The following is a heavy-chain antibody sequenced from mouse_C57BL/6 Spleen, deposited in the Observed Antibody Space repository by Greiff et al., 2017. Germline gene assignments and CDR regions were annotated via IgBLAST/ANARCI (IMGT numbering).Heavy chain of an antibody. D-gene: IGHD1-1*01. V-gene: IGHV1-9*01. CDR2: ILPGSGST. Sequence: VQLQQSGAELMKPGASVKLSCKATGYTFTGYWIEWVKQRPGHGLEWIGEILPGSGSTNYNEKFKGKATFTADTSSNSAYMHLSSLTTEDSAIYYCARGSHGSSLYYYAMDYWGQGTSVTVSS. J-gene: IGHJ4*01. CDR3: ARGSHGSSLYYYAMDY. CDR1: GYTFTGYW.